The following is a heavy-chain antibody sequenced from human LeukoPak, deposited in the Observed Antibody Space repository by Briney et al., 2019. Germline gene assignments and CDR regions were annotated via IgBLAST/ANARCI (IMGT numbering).Heavy chain of an antibody. D-gene: IGHD3/OR15-3a*01. CDR3: ASGLGPFDY. CDR1: SGSISSGSYY. Sequence: PSETLSLTCIVSSGSISSGSYYWGWIRQPPGKGLEWIGTIYYSGSTYYNPSLKSRVTISVDTSKNQFSLKLSSVTAADTAVYYCASGLGPFDYWGKGTLVTVSS. V-gene: IGHV4-39*01. J-gene: IGHJ4*02. CDR2: IYYSGST.